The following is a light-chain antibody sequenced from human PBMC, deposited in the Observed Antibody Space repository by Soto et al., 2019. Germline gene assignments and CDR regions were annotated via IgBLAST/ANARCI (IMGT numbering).Light chain of an antibody. CDR2: GAS. CDR3: QQYNKWPQT. Sequence: PGERVTLSCRASQGIDSSYFTWYQQRPGQAPRLLIVGASTRATGIPARFSGVGSGTEFTLTISSLQSEDFAVYYCQQYNKWPQTFGQGTRLEIK. CDR1: QGIDSSY. V-gene: IGKV3-15*01. J-gene: IGKJ5*01.